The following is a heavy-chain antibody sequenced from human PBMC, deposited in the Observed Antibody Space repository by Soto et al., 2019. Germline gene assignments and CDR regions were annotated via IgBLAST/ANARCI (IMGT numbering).Heavy chain of an antibody. CDR2: IYYSGSA. Sequence: SETLSLTCTVSGGSINNYHWSWIRQPPGKGLEWIGYIYYSGSANYNPSLKSRVTMSLDTSKNKFSLKLSSVTAADTAVYYCARAGAATLSDYWGQGTLVTVSS. D-gene: IGHD2-15*01. J-gene: IGHJ4*02. V-gene: IGHV4-59*01. CDR3: ARAGAATLSDY. CDR1: GGSINNYH.